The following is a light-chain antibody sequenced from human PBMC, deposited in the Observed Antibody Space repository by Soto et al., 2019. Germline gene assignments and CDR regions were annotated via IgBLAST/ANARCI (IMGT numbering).Light chain of an antibody. V-gene: IGKV1-5*01. CDR3: QQYNSYLFT. J-gene: IGKJ3*01. CDR2: DAS. CDR1: QSMSSW. Sequence: DIQMTQSASTLSASVGDRFTITCRASQSMSSWLAWYQQKPGKAPKLLIYDASMLESGVPSRFSGSGPVTEFTLTISSLQPDDFATYYCQQYNSYLFTFGPGTKVDIK.